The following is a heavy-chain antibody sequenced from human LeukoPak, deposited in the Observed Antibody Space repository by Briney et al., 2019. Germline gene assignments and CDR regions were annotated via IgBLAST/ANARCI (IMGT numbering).Heavy chain of an antibody. D-gene: IGHD5-18*01. V-gene: IGHV4-59*01. CDR3: AREGYSYGLDY. J-gene: IGHJ4*02. Sequence: GSLRLSCAASGFTFSSYEMNWVRQPPGKGLEWIGYIYYSGSTNYNPSLKSRVTISVDTSKNQFSLKLSSVTAADTAVYYCAREGYSYGLDYWGQGTLVTVSS. CDR2: IYYSGST. CDR1: GFTFSSYE.